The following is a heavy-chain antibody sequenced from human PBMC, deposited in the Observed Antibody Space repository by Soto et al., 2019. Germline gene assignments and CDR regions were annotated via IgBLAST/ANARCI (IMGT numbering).Heavy chain of an antibody. CDR2: MYYSGST. Sequence: SETLSLTCTVSGDSITSSSYYWAWIRQSPGKGLEWIGNMYYSGSTYYNLSLKSRVTMSVDTSKNQFSLKISSVTAADTSVYYCARIVVMPAAPDYYNYYGVDVWGQGTTVTVSS. D-gene: IGHD2-2*01. CDR1: GDSITSSSYY. V-gene: IGHV4-39*01. CDR3: ARIVVMPAAPDYYNYYGVDV. J-gene: IGHJ6*02.